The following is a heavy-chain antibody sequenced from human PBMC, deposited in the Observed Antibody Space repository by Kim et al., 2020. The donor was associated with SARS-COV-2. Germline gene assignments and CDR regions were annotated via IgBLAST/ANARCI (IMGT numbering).Heavy chain of an antibody. D-gene: IGHD2-21*02. CDR2: LSGSGSCT. Sequence: GGSLRLSCAASGFTFSNYAMNWVRQAPGKGLEWVSGLSGSGSCTYYADSVKGRFTISRDNSKNTLYLQMNSLRAEDTAAYYCVRPPDLYGGGNCYFDYWGQGTLVTVSS. CDR3: VRPPDLYGGGNCYFDY. J-gene: IGHJ4*02. V-gene: IGHV3-23*01. CDR1: GFTFSNYA.